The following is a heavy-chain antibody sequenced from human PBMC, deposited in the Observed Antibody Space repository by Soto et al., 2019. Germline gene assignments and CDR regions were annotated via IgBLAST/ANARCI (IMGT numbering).Heavy chain of an antibody. Sequence: GGSLRLSCAASGFTFSSYAMSWVRQAPGKGLEWVSAISGSGGSTYYAGSVKGRFTISRDNSKNTLYLQMNSLRAEDTAVYYCAKSPRHHIVVVVAATQGWFDPWGQGTLVTVSS. CDR1: GFTFSSYA. CDR2: ISGSGGST. J-gene: IGHJ5*02. CDR3: AKSPRHHIVVVVAATQGWFDP. D-gene: IGHD2-15*01. V-gene: IGHV3-23*01.